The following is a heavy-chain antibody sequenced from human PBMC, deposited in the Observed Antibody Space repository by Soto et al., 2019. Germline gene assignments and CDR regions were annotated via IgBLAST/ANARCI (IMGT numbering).Heavy chain of an antibody. Sequence: PSETLSLTCTVSGGSISSYYWSWIRQPPGKGLEWIGYIYYSGSTNYNPSLKSRVTISVDTSKNQFSLKLSSVTAADTAVYYFSRVRWTVADPGHFDYWGQGTLVTVSS. CDR1: GGSISSYY. V-gene: IGHV4-59*01. CDR2: IYYSGST. D-gene: IGHD6-19*01. J-gene: IGHJ4*02. CDR3: SRVRWTVADPGHFDY.